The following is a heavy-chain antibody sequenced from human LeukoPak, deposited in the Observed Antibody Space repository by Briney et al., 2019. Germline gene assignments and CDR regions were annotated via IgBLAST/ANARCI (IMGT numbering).Heavy chain of an antibody. V-gene: IGHV3-9*01. D-gene: IGHD4-17*01. CDR1: GFPFDDYG. CDR3: AKDRAPTTVNAFDI. CDR2: ISWNSDSI. J-gene: IGHJ3*02. Sequence: GSSLTLPFSLSGFPFDDYGMLWVRPPPGKGRGGVSGISWNSDSIGYADSVKGRFTISRDNANNSLYLQMNSLRAEDTALYYCAKDRAPTTVNAFDIWGQGTMVTVSS.